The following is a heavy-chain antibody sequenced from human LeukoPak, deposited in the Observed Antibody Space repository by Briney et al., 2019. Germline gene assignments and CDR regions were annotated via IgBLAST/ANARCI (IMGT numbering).Heavy chain of an antibody. Sequence: SETLSLTCAVYGGSFSGYSWSWIRQPPGKGLEWIGEVNHSGSTNYNPSLKSRVTISVDTSKNQFSLKLSSVTAADTAVYYCARRPIRFLEWAHAFDIWGQGTMVTVSS. CDR3: ARRPIRFLEWAHAFDI. J-gene: IGHJ3*02. V-gene: IGHV4-34*01. CDR1: GGSFSGYS. D-gene: IGHD3-3*01. CDR2: VNHSGST.